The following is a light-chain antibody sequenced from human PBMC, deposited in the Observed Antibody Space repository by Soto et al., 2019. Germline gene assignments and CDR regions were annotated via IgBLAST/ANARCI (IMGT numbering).Light chain of an antibody. Sequence: EIGLTQSPVTLSLSPGERATLSSRASQSVGTSPLAWYQQKPGQAPRLLIYGASSRATGIPDRFSGSGSATDFTLTISRLEPADFALYYCQQYDTSVWAYTFGQGTKLEMK. V-gene: IGKV3-20*01. CDR2: GAS. CDR1: QSVGTSP. J-gene: IGKJ2*01. CDR3: QQYDTSVWAYT.